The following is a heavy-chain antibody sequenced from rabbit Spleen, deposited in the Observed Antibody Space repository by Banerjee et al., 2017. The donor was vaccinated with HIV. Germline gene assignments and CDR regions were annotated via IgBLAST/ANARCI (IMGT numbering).Heavy chain of an antibody. CDR3: ARDRSGGGYNFDL. CDR2: IDPVFGIT. D-gene: IGHD8-1*01. V-gene: IGHV1S7*01. J-gene: IGHJ4*01. Sequence: QLVESGGGLVKPGASLTLTCKASGFTLSSYYMNWVRQAPGKGLEWIGYIDPVFGITYYANWVNGRFSISRENAQNTVFLQMTSLTAADTATYFCARDRSGGGYNFDLWGPGTLVTVS. CDR1: GFTLSSYY.